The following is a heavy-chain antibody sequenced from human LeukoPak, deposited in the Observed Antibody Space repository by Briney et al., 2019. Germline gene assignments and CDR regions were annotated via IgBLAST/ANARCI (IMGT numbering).Heavy chain of an antibody. J-gene: IGHJ5*02. CDR3: ARRTSIRNWFDP. V-gene: IGHV4-59*12. D-gene: IGHD1-7*01. Sequence: SETLSLTCTVSGSSISTNYWSWIRQPPGKGLEWIGYIYYTGGTNYNPSLKSRVTMSVDTSKNQFSLKLSSVTAADTAVYYCARRTSIRNWFDPWGQGTLVTVSS. CDR1: GSSISTNY. CDR2: IYYTGGT.